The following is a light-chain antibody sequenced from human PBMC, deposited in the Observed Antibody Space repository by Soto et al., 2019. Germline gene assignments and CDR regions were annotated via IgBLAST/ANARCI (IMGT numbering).Light chain of an antibody. V-gene: IGLV2-23*01. Sequence: QSALTQPASVSGSPGQSITISCTGTSSDVGSYNFVSWYQQHPGKAPKVIIYEGTKRPSGGSNRFSGSKSGNTASLTISGLQAEDEADYYCCSYAGDSTPYVFGTGTKVTVL. J-gene: IGLJ1*01. CDR2: EGT. CDR1: SSDVGSYNF. CDR3: CSYAGDSTPYV.